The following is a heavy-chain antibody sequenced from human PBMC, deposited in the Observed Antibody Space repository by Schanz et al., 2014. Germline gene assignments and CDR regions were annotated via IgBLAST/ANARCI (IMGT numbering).Heavy chain of an antibody. J-gene: IGHJ6*02. V-gene: IGHV1-69*02. CDR1: GGTFSSYT. D-gene: IGHD5-18*01. Sequence: QVQLVQSGAEVKKPGSSVKVSCTASGGTFSSYTISWIRQAPGQGLEWMGRIIPVLAIADYAQKFQGRVTITADKSTSTASMELSSLRSEDTAVYYCARGPSQGYSYGHNIGAYYYGMDVWGQGTTXTVSS. CDR3: ARGPSQGYSYGHNIGAYYYGMDV. CDR2: IIPVLAIA.